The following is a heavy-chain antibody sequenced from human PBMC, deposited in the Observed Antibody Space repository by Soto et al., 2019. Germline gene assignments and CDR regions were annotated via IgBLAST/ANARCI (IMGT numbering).Heavy chain of an antibody. J-gene: IGHJ6*02. CDR3: AKGLWTVGHCSGGSCYDGMDV. CDR2: INPKSGDT. V-gene: IGHV1-2*02. D-gene: IGHD2-15*01. CDR1: GYTFTGFH. Sequence: ASVKVSCKASGYTFTGFHLHWVRQAPGQGLEWMGWINPKSGDTNYAQKFLGRVTMTRDTSTSTGYMELSGLNSDDTALYYCAKGLWTVGHCSGGSCYDGMDVWGQGTTVTVSS.